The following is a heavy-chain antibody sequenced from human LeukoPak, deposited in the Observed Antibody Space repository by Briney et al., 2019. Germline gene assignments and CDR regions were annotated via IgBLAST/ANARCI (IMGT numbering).Heavy chain of an antibody. CDR3: ARVTSGPFDY. V-gene: IGHV3-23*01. CDR1: GFTFSNYA. Sequence: GGSLRLSCVASGFTFSNYAMNWVRQAPGKGLEWVSAISGSGGDTYYADSVKGRFTISRDNSKNTLYLQMNSLRAEDTAVYYCARVTSGPFDYWGQGTLVTVSS. CDR2: ISGSGGDT. J-gene: IGHJ4*02. D-gene: IGHD5-12*01.